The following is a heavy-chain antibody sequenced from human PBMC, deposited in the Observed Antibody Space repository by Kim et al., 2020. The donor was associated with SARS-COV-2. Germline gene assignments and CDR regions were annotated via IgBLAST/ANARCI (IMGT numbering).Heavy chain of an antibody. CDR3: ARYGWYSSSSGGELDY. Sequence: VKGRFTISRDNAKNSLYLQMNSLRAEDTALYHCARYGWYSSSSGGELDYWGQGTLVTVSS. D-gene: IGHD6-6*01. J-gene: IGHJ4*02. V-gene: IGHV3-20*01.